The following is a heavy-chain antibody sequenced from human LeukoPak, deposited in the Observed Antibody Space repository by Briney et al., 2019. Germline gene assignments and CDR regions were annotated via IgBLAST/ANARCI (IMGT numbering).Heavy chain of an antibody. CDR3: AREILAPGKTHDY. J-gene: IGHJ4*02. Sequence: GGSLRLSCAASGFTFSSYEMNWVRQAPGKGLEWVSYISSSGSTIYYADSVKGRFTISRDNAKNSLYLQMNSLRAEDTAVYYCAREILAPGKTHDYWGQGTLVTVSS. CDR2: ISSSGSTI. V-gene: IGHV3-48*03. CDR1: GFTFSSYE.